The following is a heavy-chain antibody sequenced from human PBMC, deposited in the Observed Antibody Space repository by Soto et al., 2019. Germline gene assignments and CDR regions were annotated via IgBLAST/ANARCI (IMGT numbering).Heavy chain of an antibody. CDR1: EYVFSNYW. D-gene: IGHD1-26*01. CDR3: AGGIYYHY. J-gene: IGHJ4*02. CDR2: IYPSDSDT. V-gene: IGHV5-51*01. Sequence: GESLKISCRGSEYVFSNYWIGWVRQMPGKGLEWMGIIYPSDSDTRYSPSFQGQVTISADKSINTAYLQLRSLKTSDSAVYFCAGGIYYHYWGQGTQVTVSS.